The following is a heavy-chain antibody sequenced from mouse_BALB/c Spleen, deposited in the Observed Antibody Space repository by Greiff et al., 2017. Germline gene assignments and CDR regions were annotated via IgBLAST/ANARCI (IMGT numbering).Heavy chain of an antibody. D-gene: IGHD1-1*01. CDR3: ARRYYGTHFDY. V-gene: IGHV1-77*01. J-gene: IGHJ2*01. CDR2: IYPGSGST. Sequence: QVQLKESGPELVKPGASVKMSCKASGYTFTDYVISWVKQSPGQGLEWIGEIYPGSGSTNYNEKFKGKATLTADKSSDTAYMQLRSLTSEDSAVYFCARRYYGTHFDYWGQGTTLTVSS. CDR1: GYTFTDYV.